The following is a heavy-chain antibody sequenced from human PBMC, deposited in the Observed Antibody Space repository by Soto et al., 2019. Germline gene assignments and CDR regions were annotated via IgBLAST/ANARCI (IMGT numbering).Heavy chain of an antibody. J-gene: IGHJ5*02. V-gene: IGHV3-49*03. D-gene: IGHD3-22*01. Sequence: GGSLILSCTTSGFTFGDYAMSWFRQAPGKGLEWIGYIRSKTYGGTTEYAASVKGRFTISRDDSKRVAHLQMNSLESEDTAVYYCATYYDSSALGYFDPWGQGTLVTVSS. CDR2: IRSKTYGGTT. CDR3: ATYYDSSALGYFDP. CDR1: GFTFGDYA.